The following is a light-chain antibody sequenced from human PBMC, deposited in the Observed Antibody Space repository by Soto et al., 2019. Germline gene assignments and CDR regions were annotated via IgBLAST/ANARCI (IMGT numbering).Light chain of an antibody. CDR3: SSYTSSSTVV. CDR1: SSDVGGYNY. V-gene: IGLV2-14*03. J-gene: IGLJ2*01. Sequence: QSALTQPASVSGSTGQSITISCTGTSSDVGGYNYVSWYQQHRGKAPKLMIYDVSDRPSGVSNRFSGSKSGNTVSLTISGLQAEDEADYYCSSYTSSSTVVFGGGTQLTVL. CDR2: DVS.